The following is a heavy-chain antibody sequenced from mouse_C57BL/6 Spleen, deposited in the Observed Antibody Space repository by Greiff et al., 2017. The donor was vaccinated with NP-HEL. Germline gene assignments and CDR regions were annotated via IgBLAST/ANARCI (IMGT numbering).Heavy chain of an antibody. CDR3: ARSGGYDEGFAY. CDR2: INPGSGGT. CDR1: GYAFTNYL. J-gene: IGHJ3*01. V-gene: IGHV1-54*01. D-gene: IGHD2-2*01. Sequence: QVQLKQSGAELVRPGTSVKVSCKASGYAFTNYLIEWVKQRPGQGLEWIGVINPGSGGTNYNEKFKGKATLTADKSSSTAYMQRSSLTSEDSAVYFCARSGGYDEGFAYWGQGTLVTVSA.